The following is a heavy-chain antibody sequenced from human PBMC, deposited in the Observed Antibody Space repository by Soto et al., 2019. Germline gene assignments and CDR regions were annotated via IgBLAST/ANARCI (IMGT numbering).Heavy chain of an antibody. CDR2: IGTQHDT. V-gene: IGHV3-13*01. Sequence: EVQLVESGGGLVQPGGCLRLSCAASGFTFSAYDMHWVRQATGKGLEWVSAIGTQHDTYYPDSVKGRFTISRENAKNSLYFQMHSLRCGDMAVFYVARQASYWRGGGGGFDPWGQGTLVTVSS. D-gene: IGHD1-1*01. CDR1: GFTFSAYD. J-gene: IGHJ5*02. CDR3: ARQASYWRGGGGGFDP.